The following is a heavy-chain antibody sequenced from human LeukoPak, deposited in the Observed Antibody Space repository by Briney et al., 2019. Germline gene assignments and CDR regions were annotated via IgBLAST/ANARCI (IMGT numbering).Heavy chain of an antibody. CDR3: AKPITITGATDGFDI. Sequence: PGGSLGLSCAASGFAFSTYWMNWIRQAPGKGLEWVANIKQDGSEKYYLDSVKGRFTISRDNAKNSLYLQMSSLRAEDTAVYYCAKPITITGATDGFDIWGQGAKVTVSS. J-gene: IGHJ3*02. D-gene: IGHD5-12*01. V-gene: IGHV3-7*01. CDR2: IKQDGSEK. CDR1: GFAFSTYW.